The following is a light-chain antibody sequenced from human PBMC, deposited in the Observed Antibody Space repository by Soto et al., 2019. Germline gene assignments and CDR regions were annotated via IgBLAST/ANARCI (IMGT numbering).Light chain of an antibody. CDR2: DAS. V-gene: IGKV1-5*01. J-gene: IGKJ4*01. Sequence: DLQMTQSPSTLSASVGDRVTITCRASQSINTWLAWYQQKPGIAPKLLIHDASSLESGVPSRFSGGGSGTEFTLTISSLQPDDFATYYCQHEDYFFGGGTNVEIK. CDR3: QHEDYF. CDR1: QSINTW.